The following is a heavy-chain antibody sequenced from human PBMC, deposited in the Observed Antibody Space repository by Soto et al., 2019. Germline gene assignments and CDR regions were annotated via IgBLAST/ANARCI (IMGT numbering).Heavy chain of an antibody. Sequence: GGSLRLSCAVPGFTFSSHGMQWVRQAPGKGLEWISVIRGSGARTYYADSVKGRFTISRDNSKNTLFLQMNSLRAEDTAVYYCAKVSDASGNYDYFDNWGQGTLVTVSS. D-gene: IGHD3-22*01. V-gene: IGHV3-23*01. CDR1: GFTFSSHG. CDR3: AKVSDASGNYDYFDN. CDR2: IRGSGART. J-gene: IGHJ4*02.